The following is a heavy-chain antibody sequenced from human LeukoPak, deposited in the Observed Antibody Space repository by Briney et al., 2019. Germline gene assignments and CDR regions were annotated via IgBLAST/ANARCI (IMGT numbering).Heavy chain of an antibody. D-gene: IGHD2-15*01. CDR1: GFTFSSYA. CDR3: AKGALRYCSGGSCYSGAIDY. CDR2: ISGSGGST. J-gene: IGHJ4*02. Sequence: GGSLRLSCAASGFTFSSYAMSWVRQAPGKGLEWVSAISGSGGSTYYADSVKGRFTISRDNSKNTLYLQMNSLRAEDTAVYYCAKGALRYCSGGSCYSGAIDYWGQGTLVTVSS. V-gene: IGHV3-23*01.